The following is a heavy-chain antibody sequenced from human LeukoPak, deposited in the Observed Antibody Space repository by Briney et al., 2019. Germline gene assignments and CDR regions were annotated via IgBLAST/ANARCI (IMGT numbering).Heavy chain of an antibody. V-gene: IGHV4-4*07. CDR2: IYTSGST. Sequence: NTSETLSLTCTVSGGSISSYYWSWIRQPAGKGLEWIGRIYTSGSTNYNPSLKSRVTMSVDTSKNQFSLKLSSVTAADTAVYYCARVVGLRYSLYYMDVWGKGTTVTISS. CDR1: GGSISSYY. D-gene: IGHD3-9*01. CDR3: ARVVGLRYSLYYMDV. J-gene: IGHJ6*03.